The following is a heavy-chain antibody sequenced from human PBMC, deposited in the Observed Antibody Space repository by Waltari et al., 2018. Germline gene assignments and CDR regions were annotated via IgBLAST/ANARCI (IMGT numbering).Heavy chain of an antibody. CDR2: IYYSGST. V-gene: IGHV4-31*01. CDR3: ARESTIFGVVPLGNAVDI. CDR1: GGSISSGCYY. D-gene: IGHD3-3*01. Sequence: QVQLQESGPGLVKPSQTLSLTCTVSGGSISSGCYYWRWIRQHPGKGLEWIVYIYYSGSTCSVPSLKSLVTISVATSKNPFSLKLSSVTAADTAVYYCARESTIFGVVPLGNAVDIWGQGTMVTVSS. J-gene: IGHJ3*02.